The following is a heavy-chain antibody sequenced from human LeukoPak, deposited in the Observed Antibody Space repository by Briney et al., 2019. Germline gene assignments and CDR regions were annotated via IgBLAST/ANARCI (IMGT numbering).Heavy chain of an antibody. J-gene: IGHJ6*03. Sequence: PGGSLRLSCAASGFTFSGSAMHWVRQASGKGLEWVGRIRSKANSYATAYAESVKGRFTISRDDSKNTAYLQMNSLKTEDTAVYYCTRQQDNVVVPAALYYYYYTDVWGKGTTVTVSS. CDR2: IRSKANSYAT. CDR1: GFTFSGSA. CDR3: TRQQDNVVVPAALYYYYYTDV. D-gene: IGHD2-2*01. V-gene: IGHV3-73*01.